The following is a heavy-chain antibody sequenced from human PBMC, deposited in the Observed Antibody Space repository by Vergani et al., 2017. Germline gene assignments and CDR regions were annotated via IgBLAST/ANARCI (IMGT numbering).Heavy chain of an antibody. Sequence: EVQLVEYGGGLIQPGGSLRVSCGASGFTFSSHEMNWVRQAPGKGLEWVSYISSSGNTIYYADSVKGRFTISRDNAKNSLYLQMNSLRAEDTAVYYCARERSPEGIDYWSQGTLVTVSS. CDR2: ISSSGNTI. CDR3: ARERSPEGIDY. V-gene: IGHV3-48*03. CDR1: GFTFSSHE. J-gene: IGHJ4*02.